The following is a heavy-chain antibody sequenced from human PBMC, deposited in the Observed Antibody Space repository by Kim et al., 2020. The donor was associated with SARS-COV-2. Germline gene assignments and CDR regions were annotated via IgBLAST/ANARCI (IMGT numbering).Heavy chain of an antibody. J-gene: IGHJ6*03. D-gene: IGHD4-4*01. Sequence: GGSLRLSCAASGFTFSSYEMNWVRQAPGKGLEWVSYISSSGSTIYYADSVKGRFTISRDNAKNSLYLQMNSLRAEDTAVYYCARDQHDYRWAGGGNYMDVWGKGTTVTVSS. V-gene: IGHV3-48*03. CDR2: ISSSGSTI. CDR3: ARDQHDYRWAGGGNYMDV. CDR1: GFTFSSYE.